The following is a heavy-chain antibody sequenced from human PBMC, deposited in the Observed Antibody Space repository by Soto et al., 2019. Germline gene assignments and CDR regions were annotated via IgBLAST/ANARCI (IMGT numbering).Heavy chain of an antibody. CDR3: ARLGGNFYDGRDA. Sequence: SGTLSPTFIFSCGSISRSSFFLGWVRPPPGKGLEWIGNIYYRGSAYYSPSLKSRVTISVDTSKNHFSLKLTSVTAADTGVHFCARLGGNFYDGRDAWGQGTLVTVSS. CDR2: IYYRGSA. V-gene: IGHV4-39*02. D-gene: IGHD3-22*01. CDR1: CGSISRSSFF. J-gene: IGHJ4*02.